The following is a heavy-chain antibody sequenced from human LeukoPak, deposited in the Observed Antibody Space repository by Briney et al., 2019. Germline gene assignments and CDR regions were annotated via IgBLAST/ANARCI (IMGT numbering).Heavy chain of an antibody. CDR2: IKEDGSAK. CDR1: ESFYRSYW. J-gene: IGHJ4*02. D-gene: IGHD3-16*02. CDR3: ARILGVAGTYRIDY. V-gene: IGHV3-7*01. Sequence: GGSLRLSCAASESFYRSYWRTGAGKALGRGPDRGANIKEDGSAKYYVGSVKGRFTVSIDNARNLLFLQMNSLRVEDTAVYYCARILGVAGTYRIDYWAQGTLVTVSS.